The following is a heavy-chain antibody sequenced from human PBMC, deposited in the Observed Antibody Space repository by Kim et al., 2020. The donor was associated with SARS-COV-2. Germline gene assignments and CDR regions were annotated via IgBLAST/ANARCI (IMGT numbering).Heavy chain of an antibody. CDR2: IYYSGST. D-gene: IGHD6-19*01. V-gene: IGHV4-59*01. J-gene: IGHJ2*01. CDR1: GGSISSYY. Sequence: SETLSLTCTVSGGSISSYYWSWIRQPPGKGLEWIGYIYYSGSTNYNPSLKSRVTISVDTSKNQFSLKLSSVTAADTAVYYCASREQWLGLEWYFDLWGRGTLVTVSS. CDR3: ASREQWLGLEWYFDL.